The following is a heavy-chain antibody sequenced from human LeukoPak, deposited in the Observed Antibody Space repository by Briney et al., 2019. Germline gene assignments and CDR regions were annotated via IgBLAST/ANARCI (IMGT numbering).Heavy chain of an antibody. CDR2: INPNSGGT. Sequence: ASVKVSCKASGYTFTGYYMHWVRQAPGQGLEWMGGINPNSGGTNYAQKFQGRVTMTRDTSISTAYMELSRLRSDDTAVYYCARGSAYSGSYYYYYYMDVWGKGTTVTVSS. D-gene: IGHD1-26*01. V-gene: IGHV1-2*02. CDR3: ARGSAYSGSYYYYYYMDV. CDR1: GYTFTGYY. J-gene: IGHJ6*03.